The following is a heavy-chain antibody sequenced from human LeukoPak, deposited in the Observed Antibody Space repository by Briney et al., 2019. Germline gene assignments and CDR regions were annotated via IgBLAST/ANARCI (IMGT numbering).Heavy chain of an antibody. CDR1: GGSISSSSYY. CDR2: IYYSGST. Sequence: SETLSLTCTVSGGSISSSSYYWGWIRQPPGKGLEWIGSIYYSGSTYYNPSFKSRVTISVDTSKNQFSLKLSSVTAADTAVYYCASKYHLWFGETLPLFDYWGQGTLVTVSS. D-gene: IGHD3-10*01. CDR3: ASKYHLWFGETLPLFDY. V-gene: IGHV4-39*07. J-gene: IGHJ4*02.